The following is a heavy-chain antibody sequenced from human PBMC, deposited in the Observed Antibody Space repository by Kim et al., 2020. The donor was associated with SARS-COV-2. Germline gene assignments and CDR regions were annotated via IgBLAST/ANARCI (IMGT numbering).Heavy chain of an antibody. CDR2: IYSGGSI. V-gene: IGHV3-53*01. D-gene: IGHD2-2*02. J-gene: IGHJ4*02. CDR3: ARGERAQSYYCSSTSCYSPGGGYYFDY. Sequence: GGSLRLSCAASGFTVSSNYMSWVRQAPGKGLEWVSVIYSGGSIYYADSVKGRFTISRDNSKNTLYLQMNSLRAEDTAVYYCARGERAQSYYCSSTSCYSPGGGYYFDYWGQGTLVTVSS. CDR1: GFTVSSNY.